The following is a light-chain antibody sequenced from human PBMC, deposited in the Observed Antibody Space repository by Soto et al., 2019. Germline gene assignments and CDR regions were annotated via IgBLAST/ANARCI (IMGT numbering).Light chain of an antibody. CDR3: TSYAGSKLRV. V-gene: IGLV2-8*01. CDR2: DVT. CDR1: SSDVGGYDY. Sequence: QSALTQPPSASGSPGQSVTITCTGTSSDVGGYDYVSWFQHHPGKAHKLIIYDVTKRPSGVPDRFSGSKSDNTASLTVSGLQAEDESDYFCTSYAGSKLRVFGGGTKLTVL. J-gene: IGLJ2*01.